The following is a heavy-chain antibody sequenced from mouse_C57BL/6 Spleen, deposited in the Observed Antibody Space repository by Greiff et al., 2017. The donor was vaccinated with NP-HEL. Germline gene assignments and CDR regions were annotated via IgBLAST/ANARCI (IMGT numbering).Heavy chain of an antibody. CDR3: VRQEGDGYYGGYFDY. J-gene: IGHJ2*01. Sequence: EVQGVESGGGLVQPKGSLKLSCAASGFSFNTYAMNWVRQAPGKGLEWVARIRSKSNNYATYYADSVKDRFTISRDDSESMLYLQLNNLKTEDTAMYYCVRQEGDGYYGGYFDYWGQGTTLTVSS. CDR2: IRSKSNNYAT. D-gene: IGHD2-3*01. V-gene: IGHV10-1*01. CDR1: GFSFNTYA.